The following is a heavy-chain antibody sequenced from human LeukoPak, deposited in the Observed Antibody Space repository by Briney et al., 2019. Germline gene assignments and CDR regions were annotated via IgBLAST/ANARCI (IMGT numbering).Heavy chain of an antibody. V-gene: IGHV3-7*04. Sequence: GGSLRLSCVASGFPFSSYWMTWVRQAPGKGPEWVANIKQDGSKKSYVDSVKGRFTISRDNAKNSLYLQMNSLRAEDTAIYYCTRVGYIDEGIDYWGQGTLVAVSS. J-gene: IGHJ4*02. CDR1: GFPFSSYW. CDR2: IKQDGSKK. CDR3: TRVGYIDEGIDY. D-gene: IGHD5-24*01.